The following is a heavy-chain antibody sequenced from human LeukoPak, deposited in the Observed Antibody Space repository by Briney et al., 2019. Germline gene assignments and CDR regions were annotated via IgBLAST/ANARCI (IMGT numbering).Heavy chain of an antibody. D-gene: IGHD3-9*01. V-gene: IGHV1-3*01. CDR1: GYTFTSYA. CDR3: ARDGGGPYDILAGYHVDVCFDP. J-gene: IGHJ5*02. Sequence: ASVTVSCKASGYTFTSYAMHWVRQAPGQRLEWMGWINAGNGNTKYSQKFQGRVTITRDTSASTAYMELSSLRSEDTAVYYCARDGGGPYDILAGYHVDVCFDPWGQGTLVTVSS. CDR2: INAGNGNT.